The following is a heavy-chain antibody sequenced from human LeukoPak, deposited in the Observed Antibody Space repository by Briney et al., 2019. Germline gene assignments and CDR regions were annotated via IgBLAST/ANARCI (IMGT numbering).Heavy chain of an antibody. CDR1: GFTFRTYA. V-gene: IGHV3-23*01. CDR3: ARDLGLGRIG. CDR2: VSSSGGST. D-gene: IGHD2/OR15-2a*01. Sequence: HPGGSLRLSCEASGFTFRTYALSWVRQAPGQGLEWVSAVSSSGGSTYYADSVKGRFTISRDNSKNTLYLQMNSLRAEDTAVYYCARDLGLGRIGWGQGTLVTVSS. J-gene: IGHJ4*02.